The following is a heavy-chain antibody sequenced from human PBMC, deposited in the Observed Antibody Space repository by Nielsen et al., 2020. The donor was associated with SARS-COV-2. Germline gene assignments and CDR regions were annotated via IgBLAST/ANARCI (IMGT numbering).Heavy chain of an antibody. D-gene: IGHD1-26*01. CDR1: GYTFTSYY. Sequence: SVKVSCKASGYTFTSYYVHWVRQAPGQGLEWMGIINPSGGSTSYAQKFQGRGTMTRDTSTSTVYMELSSLRSEDTAVYYCARGPPEGGSYLGAFDIWCQGTMVTVSS. CDR2: INPSGGST. CDR3: ARGPPEGGSYLGAFDI. V-gene: IGHV1-46*01. J-gene: IGHJ3*02.